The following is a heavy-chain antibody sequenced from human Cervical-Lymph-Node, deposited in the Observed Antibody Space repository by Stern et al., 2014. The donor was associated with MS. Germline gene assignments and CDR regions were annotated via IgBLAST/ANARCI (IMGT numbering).Heavy chain of an antibody. CDR1: GFSFNTRGES. J-gene: IGHJ4*02. V-gene: IGHV2-5*02. Sequence: QVTLRESGPALVNPTQTLTLTCTFSGFSFNTRGESVAWIRQAPRKAPEWLGLVYWDDEKRYSASLKGRLTITRESSKNQVVLTLTDMDPVDTATYYCAHGTDNNWSRIFDSWGQGALVTVSS. CDR2: VYWDDEK. CDR3: AHGTDNNWSRIFDS. D-gene: IGHD1-1*01.